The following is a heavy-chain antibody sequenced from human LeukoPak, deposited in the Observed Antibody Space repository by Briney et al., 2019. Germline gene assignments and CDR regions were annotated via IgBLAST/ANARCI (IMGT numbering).Heavy chain of an antibody. CDR2: INHSGST. CDR1: GGSFSGYY. V-gene: IGHV4-34*01. D-gene: IGHD3-22*01. Sequence: SETLSLTCAVYGGSFSGYYWSWIRQPPGKGLEWIGEINHSGSTNYNPSLKSRVTISVDTSKNQFPLKLSSVTAADTAVYYCARGPRMIVVVIKNWFDPWGQGTLVTVSS. J-gene: IGHJ5*02. CDR3: ARGPRMIVVVIKNWFDP.